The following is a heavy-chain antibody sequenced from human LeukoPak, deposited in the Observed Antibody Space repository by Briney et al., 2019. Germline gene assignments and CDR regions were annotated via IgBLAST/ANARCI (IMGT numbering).Heavy chain of an antibody. V-gene: IGHV4-34*01. CDR3: ARRTKGYDYVWGSYRYEYYFDY. J-gene: IGHJ4*02. CDR1: GGSFSGYY. CDR2: INHSGST. Sequence: SETLSLTCAVYGGSFSGYYWSWIRQPPGKGLEWIGEINHSGSTNYNPSLKSRVTISVDTSKNQFSLKLSSVTAADTAVYYCARRTKGYDYVWGSYRYEYYFDYWGQGTLVTVSS. D-gene: IGHD3-16*02.